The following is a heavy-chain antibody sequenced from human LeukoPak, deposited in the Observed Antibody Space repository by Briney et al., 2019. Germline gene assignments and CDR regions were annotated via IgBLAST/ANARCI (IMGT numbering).Heavy chain of an antibody. V-gene: IGHV3-7*01. CDR1: GFTFSSYW. J-gene: IGHJ6*02. Sequence: PGGSLRLSCAASGFTFSSYWMSWVRQAPGKGLEWVANIKQDGSGKYYVDSVKGRFTISRDNAKNSLYLQMNSLRAEDTAVYYCASGDYASMIPRYGMDVWGQGTTVTVSS. CDR3: ASGDYASMIPRYGMDV. D-gene: IGHD4-17*01. CDR2: IKQDGSGK.